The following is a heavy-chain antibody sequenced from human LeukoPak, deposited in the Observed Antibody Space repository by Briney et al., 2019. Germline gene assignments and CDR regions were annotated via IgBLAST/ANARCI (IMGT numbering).Heavy chain of an antibody. V-gene: IGHV3-33*01. CDR3: ARGCSSTSCIYYYGMDV. J-gene: IGHJ6*02. Sequence: GGSLRLSCAASGFTFSSYGMHWVRQAPGKGLGWVAVIWYDGSNKYYADSVKGRFTISRDNSKNTLYLQMNSLRAEDTAVYYCARGCSSTSCIYYYGMDVWGQGTTVTVSS. CDR2: IWYDGSNK. D-gene: IGHD2-2*01. CDR1: GFTFSSYG.